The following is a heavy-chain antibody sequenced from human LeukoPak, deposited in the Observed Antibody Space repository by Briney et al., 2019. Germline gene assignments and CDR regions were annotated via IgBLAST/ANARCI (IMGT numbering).Heavy chain of an antibody. CDR2: IYYSGST. J-gene: IGHJ4*02. CDR1: GGSISSYY. Sequence: SETLSLTCTVSGGSISSYYWSWIRQPPGKGLEWIGYIYYSGSTNYNPSLKSRVTISVDTSKNQFSLRLSSVTAADTAVYYCARVSGYDWESFYDYWGQGTLVTVSS. V-gene: IGHV4-59*01. D-gene: IGHD5-12*01. CDR3: ARVSGYDWESFYDY.